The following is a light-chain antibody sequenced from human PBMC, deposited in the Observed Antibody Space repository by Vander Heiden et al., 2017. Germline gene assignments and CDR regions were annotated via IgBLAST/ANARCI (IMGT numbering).Light chain of an antibody. CDR2: WAA. V-gene: IGKV4-1*01. J-gene: IGKJ3*01. Sequence: DIVMTQSPDSLAVSLGERATINCKSSQSVLYSSNNKNYLAWYQQKPGQPHKLLIYWAATRESGVPDRFRGSGSGTDFTLTISSLQAEDVAVYYCQQYYSTPFTFGPGTKVDIK. CDR1: QSVLYSSNNKNY. CDR3: QQYYSTPFT.